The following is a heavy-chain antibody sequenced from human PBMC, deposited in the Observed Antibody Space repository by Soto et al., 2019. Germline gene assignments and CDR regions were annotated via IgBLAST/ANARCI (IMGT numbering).Heavy chain of an antibody. CDR1: GFTFTNYA. CDR2: ISGSGGNT. D-gene: IGHD3-10*01. Sequence: EVQLVESGGGLVQPGGSLRLSCAASGFTFTNYAMHCVRQAPGKGLEWLSSISGSGGNTYSADSVKGRFTIARDNSKNTLYLQMHSLRVEDTAVDFCAKGTPVVRGVVGWCDPWGQGTLVTVSS. V-gene: IGHV3-23*04. CDR3: AKGTPVVRGVVGWCDP. J-gene: IGHJ5*02.